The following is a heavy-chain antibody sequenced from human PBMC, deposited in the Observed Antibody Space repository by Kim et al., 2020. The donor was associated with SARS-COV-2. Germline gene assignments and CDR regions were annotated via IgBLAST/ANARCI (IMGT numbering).Heavy chain of an antibody. Sequence: GGSLRLSCAASGFTFDDYAMSWVRQAPGKCLDWVSGISWNSGTIGYADSVKGRFTISRDNAKNSLYLQMNSLSPEDTALYYCAKGIGTSTRYGMDVWGQGTTVTVSS. D-gene: IGHD6-13*01. J-gene: IGHJ6*02. CDR3: AKGIGTSTRYGMDV. V-gene: IGHV3-9*01. CDR1: GFTFDDYA. CDR2: ISWNSGTI.